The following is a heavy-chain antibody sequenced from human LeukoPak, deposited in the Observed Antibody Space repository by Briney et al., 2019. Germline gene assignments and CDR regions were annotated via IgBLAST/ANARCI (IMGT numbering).Heavy chain of an antibody. V-gene: IGHV3-21*01. CDR3: ASLNPSGGSGWSGRDY. D-gene: IGHD6-13*01. CDR2: ITSSSNYI. J-gene: IGHJ4*02. Sequence: GGSLRLSCAASGFTFATFSMNWVRQAPGEGLEWVSHITSSSNYIYYADSVRGRFTISRDNAKNSLYLQMDSLRVEDTAVYYCASLNPSGGSGWSGRDYWGQGTLVTVSS. CDR1: GFTFATFS.